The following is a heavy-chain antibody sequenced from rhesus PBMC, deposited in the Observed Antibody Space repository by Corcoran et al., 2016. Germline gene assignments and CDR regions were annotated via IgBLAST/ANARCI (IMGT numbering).Heavy chain of an antibody. D-gene: IGHD5-24*01. J-gene: IGHJ4*01. CDR2: ISGSGGRT. CDR1: GGSISSNY. V-gene: IGHV4-173*01. Sequence: QVQLQESGPGLVKPSETLSLTCAVSGGSISSNYWSWIRQPPGKGVEWIGRISGSGGRTANNPALQSRVTISTDTSKNQFSLKLSSVTAADTAVYYWARRGYYFDSGGQGVLVTVSS. CDR3: ARRGYYFDS.